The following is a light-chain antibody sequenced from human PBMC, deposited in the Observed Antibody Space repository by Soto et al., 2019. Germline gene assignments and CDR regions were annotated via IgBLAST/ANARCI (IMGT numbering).Light chain of an antibody. CDR3: NSYTSTSTSYV. CDR2: DVS. Sequence: QSALTQPASVSGSPGQSITISCTGTSSDVGGYNYVSWYQHHPGKAPKLMIYDVSNRPSGVSNRFSGSKSGNTASLTFSGLQAEDEADYYCNSYTSTSTSYVFGTGTKLTVL. CDR1: SSDVGGYNY. J-gene: IGLJ1*01. V-gene: IGLV2-14*03.